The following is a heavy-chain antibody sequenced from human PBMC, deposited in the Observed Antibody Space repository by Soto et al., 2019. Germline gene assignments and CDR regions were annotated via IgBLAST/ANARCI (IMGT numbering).Heavy chain of an antibody. D-gene: IGHD2-2*01. CDR3: AKCPRYVDY. V-gene: IGHV3-30*18. J-gene: IGHJ4*02. Sequence: GGSLRLSCAASGFTFSSYGMHWVRQAPGKGLEWVAVISYDGSNKYYADSVKGRFTISRDNSKNTLYLQMNSLRAEDTAVYYCAKCPRYVDYWGQGTLVTVSS. CDR2: ISYDGSNK. CDR1: GFTFSSYG.